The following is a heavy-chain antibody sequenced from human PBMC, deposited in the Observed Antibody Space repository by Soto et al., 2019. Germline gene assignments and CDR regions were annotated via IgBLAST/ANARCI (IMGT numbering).Heavy chain of an antibody. CDR3: AHILVAGLGYYFDY. CDR2: IYWDDAK. V-gene: IGHV2-5*02. J-gene: IGHJ4*02. Sequence: QITLKESGPTLVKPTQTLTLTCTFSGFSLSSTRMAVGWIRQPPGKSLEWLGLIYWDDAKRYSPFLKSRLTITKDTSTNQVVLTMSNMDAVDTARYYCAHILVAGLGYYFDYWGQGTLVTVSS. CDR1: GFSLSSTRMA. D-gene: IGHD6-19*01.